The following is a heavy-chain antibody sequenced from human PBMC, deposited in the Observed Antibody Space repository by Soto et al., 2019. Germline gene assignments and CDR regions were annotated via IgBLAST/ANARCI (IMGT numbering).Heavy chain of an antibody. CDR1: GGSISSYY. Sequence: SETLSLTCTVSGGSISSYYWSWIRQPPGKGLEWIGYIYYSGSTNYNPSLKSRVTISVDTSKNQFSLKLSSVTAADTAVYYCARAPDYDFWSGYYAFDYWGQGTLVTVSS. D-gene: IGHD3-3*01. V-gene: IGHV4-59*01. CDR3: ARAPDYDFWSGYYAFDY. CDR2: IYYSGST. J-gene: IGHJ4*02.